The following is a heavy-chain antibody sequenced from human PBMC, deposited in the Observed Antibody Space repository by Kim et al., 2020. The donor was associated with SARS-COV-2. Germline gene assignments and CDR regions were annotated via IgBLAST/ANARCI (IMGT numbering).Heavy chain of an antibody. J-gene: IGHJ2*01. V-gene: IGHV3-66*01. D-gene: IGHD3-10*01. CDR1: GFTFTSNY. Sequence: GGSLRLSCAASGFTFTSNYMHWVRQAPGKGLEWVSFISGGGTKTYAASAMRGFTTTRRTYNKTMFYLLMNRLTDETTAIYCWADFNFSGFPFWDHWARGT. CDR2: ISGGGTK. CDR3: ADFNFSGFPFWDH.